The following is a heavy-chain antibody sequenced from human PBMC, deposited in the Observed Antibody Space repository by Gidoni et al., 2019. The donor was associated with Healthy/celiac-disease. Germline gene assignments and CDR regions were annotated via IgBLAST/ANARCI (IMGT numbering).Heavy chain of an antibody. CDR1: GGSISSSSYY. CDR2: IYYSGTT. Sequence: QLQLLESGPGLVKPSETLSLTCTVPGGSISSSSYYWGWIRQPPGKGLEWIGGIYYSGTTYYNPSLKRRVTISVDTSKNQFSLKLSSVTAADTAVYYCARETTVTLFDYWGQGTLVTVSS. J-gene: IGHJ4*02. CDR3: ARETTVTLFDY. V-gene: IGHV4-39*02. D-gene: IGHD4-17*01.